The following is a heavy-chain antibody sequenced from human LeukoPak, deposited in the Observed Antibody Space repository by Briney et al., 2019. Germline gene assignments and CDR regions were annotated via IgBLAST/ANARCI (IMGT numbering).Heavy chain of an antibody. CDR3: ARVRRRYYFDY. CDR1: GGSFSGYY. Sequence: SETLSLTCAVYGGSFSGYYWSWIRQPPGKGLEWIGEINHSGSTNYNPSLKSRVTISVDTSKNQFSLKLSSVTAADTAVYYCARVRRRYYFDYWGQGTLVTVSS. J-gene: IGHJ4*02. V-gene: IGHV4-34*01. CDR2: INHSGST. D-gene: IGHD3-16*01.